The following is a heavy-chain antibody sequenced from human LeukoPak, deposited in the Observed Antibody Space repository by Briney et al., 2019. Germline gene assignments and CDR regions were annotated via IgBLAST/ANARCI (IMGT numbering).Heavy chain of an antibody. CDR2: ISSSGSTI. J-gene: IGHJ3*02. D-gene: IGHD2-2*01. CDR1: GFTFSSYE. V-gene: IGHV3-48*03. Sequence: GSLRLSCAASGFTFSSYEMNWVRQAPGKGLEWVSYISSSGSTIYYADSVKGRFTISRDNAKNSLYLQMNSLRAEDTAVYYCAREGTRRDHYHDAFDIWGQGTMVTVSS. CDR3: AREGTRRDHYHDAFDI.